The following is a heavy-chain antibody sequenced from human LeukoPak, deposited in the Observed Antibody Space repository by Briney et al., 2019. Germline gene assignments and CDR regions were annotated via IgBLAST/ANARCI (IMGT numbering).Heavy chain of an antibody. D-gene: IGHD5-18*01. J-gene: IGHJ6*02. Sequence: PGGSLRLSCAASGFTFSSYDMHWVRQAPGKGLEWVSAIGTAGDTYYPGSVKGRFTISRENAKNSLYLQMNSLRDEDTAVYYCARDWGYSYGMDVWGQGTTVTVSS. V-gene: IGHV3-13*01. CDR1: GFTFSSYD. CDR2: IGTAGDT. CDR3: ARDWGYSYGMDV.